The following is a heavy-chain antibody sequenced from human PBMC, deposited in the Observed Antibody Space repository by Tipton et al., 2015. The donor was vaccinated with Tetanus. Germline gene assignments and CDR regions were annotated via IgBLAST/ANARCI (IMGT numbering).Heavy chain of an antibody. CDR1: DGSFNAYY. CDR2: VNQSGST. D-gene: IGHD3-3*01. J-gene: IGHJ4*02. Sequence: TLSLTCGVSDGSFNAYYWSWIRQTPGKGLEWIGEVNQSGSTKYNPSSNSRAAISVDTSKSQFSLRVRSVTAADTAVYYCARGRTMSGVVAPFDLWGQGTQVTVSS. CDR3: ARGRTMSGVVAPFDL. V-gene: IGHV4-34*01.